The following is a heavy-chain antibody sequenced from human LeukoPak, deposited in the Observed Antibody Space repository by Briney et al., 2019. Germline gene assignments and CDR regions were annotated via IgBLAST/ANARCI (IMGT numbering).Heavy chain of an antibody. CDR3: AKGSYGPYYYDY. CDR1: GFTFDDYA. D-gene: IGHD5-18*01. Sequence: GGSLRLSCAASGFTFDDYAMHWVRQAPGKGLEWVSLISGDGGSTYYADSVKGRFTISRDNSKTSLYLQMNSLRTEDTALYYCAKGSYGPYYYDYWGQGTLVTVSS. J-gene: IGHJ4*02. CDR2: ISGDGGST. V-gene: IGHV3-43*02.